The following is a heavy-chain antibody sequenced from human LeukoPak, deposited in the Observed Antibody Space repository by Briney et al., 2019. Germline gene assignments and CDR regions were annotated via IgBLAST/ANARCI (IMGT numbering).Heavy chain of an antibody. D-gene: IGHD2-15*01. Sequence: GGSVRLSCVASGFILSGYWMYWVRQAPGKGLMYISRNNGDGSTTDYADVVKGRFTMSRDNVKNTLYLQMNSLRVEDTAVYYCARDPRNVGLAPWGQGTLVTVSS. CDR1: GFILSGYW. CDR3: ARDPRNVGLAP. CDR2: NNGDGSTT. J-gene: IGHJ5*02. V-gene: IGHV3-74*01.